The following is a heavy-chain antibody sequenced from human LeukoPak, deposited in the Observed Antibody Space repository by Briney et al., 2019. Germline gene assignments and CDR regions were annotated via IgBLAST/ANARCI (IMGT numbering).Heavy chain of an antibody. J-gene: IGHJ6*02. CDR2: ISSSSSYI. Sequence: GGSLRLSCAASGFTSSSYSMNWVRQAPGKGLEWVSSISSSSSYIYYADSVKGRFTISRDNAKNSLYLQMNSLRAEDTAVYYCARDPVPDGMDVWGQGTTVTVSS. CDR3: ARDPVPDGMDV. V-gene: IGHV3-21*01. CDR1: GFTSSSYS.